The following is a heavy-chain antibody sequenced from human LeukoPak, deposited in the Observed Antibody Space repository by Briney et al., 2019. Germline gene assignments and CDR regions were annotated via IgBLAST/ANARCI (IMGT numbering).Heavy chain of an antibody. CDR1: GFTFSSYS. D-gene: IGHD3-3*01. J-gene: IGHJ6*02. Sequence: PGGSLRLSCAASGFTFSSYSMNWVRQAPGKGLEWVSSISSSSSYIYYADSVKGRFTISRDNAKNSLYLQMNSLRAEDTAVYYCARDTYDFYGMDVWGQGTMVTVSS. CDR2: ISSSSSYI. CDR3: ARDTYDFYGMDV. V-gene: IGHV3-21*01.